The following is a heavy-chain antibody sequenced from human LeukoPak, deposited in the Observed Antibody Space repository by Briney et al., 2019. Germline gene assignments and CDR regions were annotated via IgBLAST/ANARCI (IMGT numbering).Heavy chain of an antibody. Sequence: GGSLRLSCAASGFTFSSYGMRWVRQAPGKGLEWVAVISYDGSNKYYADSVKGRFTISRDDSKNTAYLQMDSLKTGDTAVYYCTGNYYGSGSYADFDYWGQGTLVTVSS. CDR3: TGNYYGSGSYADFDY. V-gene: IGHV3-30*03. CDR2: ISYDGSNK. J-gene: IGHJ4*02. CDR1: GFTFSSYG. D-gene: IGHD3-10*01.